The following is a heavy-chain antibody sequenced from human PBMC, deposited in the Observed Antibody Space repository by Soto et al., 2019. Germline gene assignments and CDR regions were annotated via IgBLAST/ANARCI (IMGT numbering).Heavy chain of an antibody. V-gene: IGHV3-23*01. CDR3: AKEAQDIVVVVAATALDAFDI. CDR2: ISGSGGST. CDR1: GFTFSSYA. D-gene: IGHD2-15*01. Sequence: EVQLLESGGGLVQPGGSLRLSCAASGFTFSSYAMSWVRQAPGKGLEWVSAISGSGGSTYYADSVKGRFTISRDNSKNTLYLQMNSLRAEDTAVYYCAKEAQDIVVVVAATALDAFDIWGQGTMVTVSS. J-gene: IGHJ3*02.